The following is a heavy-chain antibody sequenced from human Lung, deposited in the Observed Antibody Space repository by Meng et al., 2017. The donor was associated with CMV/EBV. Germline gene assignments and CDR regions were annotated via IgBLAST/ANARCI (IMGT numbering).Heavy chain of an antibody. Sequence: ASVKVSXKASGYTFTSYYMHWVRQAPGQGLEWMGIINPSGGSTTYAQKFQGRVTMTRDTSTSTVYMELSSLRSEDTAVYYCARDRYQYYYLHSWGQGTLVXVSS. CDR1: GYTFTSYY. D-gene: IGHD3-10*02. CDR3: ARDRYQYYYLHS. V-gene: IGHV1-46*01. CDR2: INPSGGST. J-gene: IGHJ4*02.